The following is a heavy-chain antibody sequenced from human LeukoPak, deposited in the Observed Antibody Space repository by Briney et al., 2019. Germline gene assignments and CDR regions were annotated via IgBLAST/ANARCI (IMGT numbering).Heavy chain of an antibody. V-gene: IGHV1-69*04. CDR2: TIPILGIA. Sequence: ASVKVSCKASGGTFSSYAISWVRQAPGQGLEWMGRTIPILGIANYAQKFQGRVMITADKSTSTAYMELSSLGSEDTAVYYCARDDYQQLVMTNDYYYYGMDVWGQGTTVTVSS. D-gene: IGHD6-13*01. CDR1: GGTFSSYA. J-gene: IGHJ6*02. CDR3: ARDDYQQLVMTNDYYYYGMDV.